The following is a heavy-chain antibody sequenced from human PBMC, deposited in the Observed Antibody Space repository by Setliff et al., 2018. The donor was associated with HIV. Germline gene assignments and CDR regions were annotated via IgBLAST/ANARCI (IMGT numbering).Heavy chain of an antibody. CDR2: IIPILGVA. Sequence: SVKVSCKASRSTFNSHTINWVRQAPGQGLDWMGRIIPILGVANYAQRFRGRVTITADKSTSTAYMELTSLRFDDTAMYYCVRGVQSPPHYSYYYMDVWGEGTMVTVSS. CDR3: VRGVQSPPHYSYYYMDV. V-gene: IGHV1-69*02. D-gene: IGHD3-3*01. J-gene: IGHJ6*03. CDR1: RSTFNSHT.